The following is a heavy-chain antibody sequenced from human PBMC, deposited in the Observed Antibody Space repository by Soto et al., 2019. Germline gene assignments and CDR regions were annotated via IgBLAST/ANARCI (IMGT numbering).Heavy chain of an antibody. Sequence: EVQLVESGGVVVQPGGSLRLPCAASGFTFDEYTMYWVRQAPGKGLERVSLISWDCDSTYYADSVKGRFTLSRDNSKNSLFMQMNSLRTEETALYYCAKDIGRGYSSSSLLDYWGQGTLVTVSS. D-gene: IGHD6-6*01. J-gene: IGHJ4*02. CDR3: AKDIGRGYSSSSLLDY. CDR1: GFTFDEYT. CDR2: ISWDCDST. V-gene: IGHV3-43*01.